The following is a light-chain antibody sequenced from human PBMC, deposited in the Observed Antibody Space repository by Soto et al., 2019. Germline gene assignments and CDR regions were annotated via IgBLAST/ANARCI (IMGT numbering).Light chain of an antibody. CDR3: QSYDSSLSGSSVV. CDR1: SSNIGAGYD. CDR2: GNS. V-gene: IGLV1-40*01. J-gene: IGLJ2*01. Sequence: QLVLTQPPSVSGAPGQRVTISCTGSSSNIGAGYDVHWYQQLPGTAPKLLIHGNSNRPSGVPDRFSGSKSGTSASLAITGLQAEDEADYYCQSYDSSLSGSSVVFGGGTKVTVL.